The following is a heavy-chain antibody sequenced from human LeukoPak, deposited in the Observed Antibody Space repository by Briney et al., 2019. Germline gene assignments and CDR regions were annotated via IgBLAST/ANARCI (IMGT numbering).Heavy chain of an antibody. D-gene: IGHD2-21*02. CDR3: ARVGCGGDCYFDY. CDR2: INPSGGST. V-gene: IGHV1-46*01. Sequence: GASVKVSCKASGYTFTTYYVHWVRQAPGQGLEWMGIINPSGGSTTYAQKFRGRLTMTRDMSTSTVYMELRSLRSDDTAVYYCARVGCGGDCYFDYWGQGTLVTVSS. CDR1: GYTFTTYY. J-gene: IGHJ4*02.